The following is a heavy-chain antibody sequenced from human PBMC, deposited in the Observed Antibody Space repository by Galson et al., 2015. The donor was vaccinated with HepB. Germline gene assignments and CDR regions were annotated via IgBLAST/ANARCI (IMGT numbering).Heavy chain of an antibody. J-gene: IGHJ6*03. V-gene: IGHV1-69*13. CDR2: IIPIFGTA. D-gene: IGHD3-10*01. Sequence: SVKVSCKASGGTFSSYAISWVRQAPGQGLEWMVGIIPIFGTANYAQKFQGRVTITDDESTSPADMELSSLRSEDTAVYYCAISTRGSYYYYYMDVWGKGTTVTVSS. CDR1: GGTFSSYA. CDR3: AISTRGSYYYYYMDV.